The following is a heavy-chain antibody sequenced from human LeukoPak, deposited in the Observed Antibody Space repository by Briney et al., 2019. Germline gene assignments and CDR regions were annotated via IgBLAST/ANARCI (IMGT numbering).Heavy chain of an antibody. CDR3: ARDGGWYYLDY. J-gene: IGHJ4*02. Sequence: PGGSLRLSCAASGFALRSYGMHWVRQAPGKGLEWVAFISYDGSNKYYADSVKGRFTISRDNSKNTMYLQMNSLRGEDTAVYYCARDGGWYYLDYWGQGTLVTVSS. CDR2: ISYDGSNK. CDR1: GFALRSYG. D-gene: IGHD6-19*01. V-gene: IGHV3-30*03.